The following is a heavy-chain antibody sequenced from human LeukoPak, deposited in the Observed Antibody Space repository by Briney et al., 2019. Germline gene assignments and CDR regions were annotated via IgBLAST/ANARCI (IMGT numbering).Heavy chain of an antibody. D-gene: IGHD1-26*01. CDR2: ISDSGGST. CDR3: AKVGSGSSFDH. J-gene: IGHJ4*02. V-gene: IGHV3-23*01. CDR1: GFTFSSYA. Sequence: GGSLRLSCAASGFTFSSYAMTWVRQAPGKGLEWVSRISDSGGSTYYADSVKGRFTISRDNSKNTLYLQMNSLRAEDTALYYCAKVGSGSSFDHWGQGTLVTVSS.